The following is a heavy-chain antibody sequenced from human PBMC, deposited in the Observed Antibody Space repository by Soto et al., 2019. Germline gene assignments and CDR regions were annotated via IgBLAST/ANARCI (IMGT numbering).Heavy chain of an antibody. CDR3: ARDLGGYASH. J-gene: IGHJ4*02. CDR2: INTDGSTT. CDR1: GFTFSNYW. Sequence: EVQLVESGGGLVQPGGSLRLSCAASGFTFSNYWMHWVRQAPGKGPVWVSRINTDGSTTNSGDSVKGRFTISRDNAKNTLYLQTNSLGAEDTAVYYCARDLGGYASHWGQGTLVTVSS. D-gene: IGHD3-16*01. V-gene: IGHV3-74*01.